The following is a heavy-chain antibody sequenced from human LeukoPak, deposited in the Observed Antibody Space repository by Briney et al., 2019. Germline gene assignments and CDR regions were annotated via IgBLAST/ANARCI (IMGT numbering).Heavy chain of an antibody. CDR3: ARSSGWYDY. CDR1: GFPFTTYW. V-gene: IGHV3-74*01. Sequence: GGSLRLSCAASGFPFTTYWMHWVRQAPGKGLVWVSGINSDGSSTTYADSVKGRFTISRDNAKNTLYLQMNSLRAEDTAVYYCARSSGWYDYWGQGTLVTVSS. D-gene: IGHD6-19*01. CDR2: INSDGSST. J-gene: IGHJ4*02.